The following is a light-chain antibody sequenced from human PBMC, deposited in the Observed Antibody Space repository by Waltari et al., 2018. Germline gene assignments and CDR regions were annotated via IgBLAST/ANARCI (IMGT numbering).Light chain of an antibody. CDR3: QQYYSDKT. Sequence: DIVMTQSPNSRAVSLGERATISCKSSQSILSSSNNRNFLSWYQQKPGQPPKLLSYWASTRESGVPDRFSGSGSGTDFTLTISSLQAEDVAVYYCQQYYSDKTFGQGTKVEIK. CDR2: WAS. V-gene: IGKV4-1*01. J-gene: IGKJ1*01. CDR1: QSILSSSNNRNF.